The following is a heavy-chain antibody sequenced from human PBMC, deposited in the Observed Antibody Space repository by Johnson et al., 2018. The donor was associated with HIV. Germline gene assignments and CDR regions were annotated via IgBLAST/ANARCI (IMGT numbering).Heavy chain of an antibody. CDR2: IYSGGST. V-gene: IGHV3-66*01. CDR1: GLTVSSNY. CDR3: ARDPLTLTTTLDAFDL. J-gene: IGHJ3*01. D-gene: IGHD4-17*01. Sequence: VQLVESGGGLVQPGGSLRLSCAASGLTVSSNYMNWVRQAPGKGLEWVSVIYSGGSTFYADSVKGRFTISRDSSQNTLYLQMNNLRAEDTAVYYCARDPLTLTTTLDAFDLWGQGTMVTVSS.